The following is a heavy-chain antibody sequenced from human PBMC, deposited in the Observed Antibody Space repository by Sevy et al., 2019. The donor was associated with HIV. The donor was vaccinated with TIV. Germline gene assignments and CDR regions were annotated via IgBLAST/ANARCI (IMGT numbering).Heavy chain of an antibody. D-gene: IGHD5-18*01. J-gene: IGHJ4*02. Sequence: GGYLRLSCAASGFTFSNAWMSWVRQAPGKGLERVGRVKSMTDGRTSDYAAPVKGRFTISRDDSKNTLYLQMNSLKTEDTAVYDCTTLRGYSYGSDSWGRGTLVTVSS. V-gene: IGHV3-15*01. CDR3: TTLRGYSYGSDS. CDR1: GFTFSNAW. CDR2: VKSMTDGRTS.